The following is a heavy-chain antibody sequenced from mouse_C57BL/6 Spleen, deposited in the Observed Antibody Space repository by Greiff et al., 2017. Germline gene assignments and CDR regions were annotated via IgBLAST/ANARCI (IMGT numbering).Heavy chain of an antibody. Sequence: VQLVESGPELVKPGASVKLSCKASGYTFTSYDINWVKQRPGQGLEWIGWIYPRDGSTKYNEKFKGKATLTVDTSSSTAYMELHSLTSEDSAVYFCAREDGNYRFAYWGQGTLVTVSA. CDR1: GYTFTSYD. CDR3: AREDGNYRFAY. V-gene: IGHV1-85*01. CDR2: IYPRDGST. D-gene: IGHD2-1*01. J-gene: IGHJ3*01.